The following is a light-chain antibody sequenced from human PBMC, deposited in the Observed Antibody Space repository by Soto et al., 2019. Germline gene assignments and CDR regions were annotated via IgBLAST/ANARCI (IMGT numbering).Light chain of an antibody. J-gene: IGKJ4*01. V-gene: IGKV3-11*01. CDR3: QQRSNWPPLT. CDR2: DAS. Sequence: EILLTQSPATLSLSPGERAILSCRASQSVDIYLAWYQQKPGQAPRLLIYDASNRATGIPARFSGSGSGTDFTLTISSLEPEDFAVYYCQQRSNWPPLTFGGGTKVEIK. CDR1: QSVDIY.